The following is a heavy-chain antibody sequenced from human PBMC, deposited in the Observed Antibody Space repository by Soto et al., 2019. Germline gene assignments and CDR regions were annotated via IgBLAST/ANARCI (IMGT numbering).Heavy chain of an antibody. V-gene: IGHV3-21*01. Sequence: GGSLRLSCAASGFTFSSYSMNWVRQAPGKGLEWVSSISSSSSYIYYADSVKGRFTISRDNAKNSLYLQMNSLRAEDTAVYYCARENYYDSSGYYRTGSGYYYYGMDVWGQGTTVTVSS. CDR2: ISSSSSYI. CDR3: ARENYYDSSGYYRTGSGYYYYGMDV. D-gene: IGHD3-22*01. J-gene: IGHJ6*02. CDR1: GFTFSSYS.